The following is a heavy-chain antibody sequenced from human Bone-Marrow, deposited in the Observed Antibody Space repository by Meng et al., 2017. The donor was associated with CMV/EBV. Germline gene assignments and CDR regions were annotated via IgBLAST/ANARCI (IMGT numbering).Heavy chain of an antibody. D-gene: IGHD6-19*01. CDR2: ISSSSSYI. CDR1: GFTFSSYS. J-gene: IGHJ3*02. CDR3: ARALGGYSSGFHLNDDAFDI. V-gene: IGHV3-21*01. Sequence: GESLKISCAASGFTFSSYSMNWVRQAPGKGLEWVSSISSSSSYIYYADSVKGRFTISRDNAKNSLYLQMNSLRAEDTAVYYCARALGGYSSGFHLNDDAFDICGQGTMVAASS.